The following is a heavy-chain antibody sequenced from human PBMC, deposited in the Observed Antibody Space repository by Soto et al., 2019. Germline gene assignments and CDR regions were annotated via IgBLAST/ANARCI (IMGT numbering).Heavy chain of an antibody. CDR1: GFTFSDFA. CDR2: ISTTGTTT. D-gene: IGHD2-8*01. CDR3: GRDKTWNGVISGFWFDP. Sequence: GGSLRLSCSASGFTFSDFAMNWIRQAPGRGLEWISYISTTGTTTYYANSVRGRFTISRDNAKNSLYLQMNSLRDEDTAVYYCGRDKTWNGVISGFWFDPRGQGTPVTVSS. J-gene: IGHJ5*02. V-gene: IGHV3-48*02.